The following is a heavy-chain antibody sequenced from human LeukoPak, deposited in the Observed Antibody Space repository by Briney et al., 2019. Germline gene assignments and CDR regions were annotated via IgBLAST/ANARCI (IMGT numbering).Heavy chain of an antibody. Sequence: SQTLSLTCTVSGGSISSGGYYWSWIRQHPGKGLEWIGYIYYSGSTYYNPSLKSRVTTSVGTSKNQFSLNLTSVTAADTAVYYCARAHPLERGLSGYFDYWGQGTLVTVSS. J-gene: IGHJ4*02. CDR1: GGSISSGGYY. D-gene: IGHD2/OR15-2a*01. V-gene: IGHV4-31*03. CDR3: ARAHPLERGLSGYFDY. CDR2: IYYSGST.